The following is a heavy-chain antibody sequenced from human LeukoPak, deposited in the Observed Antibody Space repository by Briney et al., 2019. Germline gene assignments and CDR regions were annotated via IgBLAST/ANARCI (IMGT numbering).Heavy chain of an antibody. J-gene: IGHJ5*02. V-gene: IGHV1-69*13. CDR1: GGTFSSYA. CDR3: ARSSTISGGQLGWFDP. CDR2: IIPIFGTA. D-gene: IGHD2-2*01. Sequence: GASVKVSCKASGGTFSSYAISWVRHAPGQGLEWMRGIIPIFGTANYAQKFQGRVTITADESTSTAYMELSSLRSEDTAVYYCARSSTISGGQLGWFDPWGQGTLVTVSS.